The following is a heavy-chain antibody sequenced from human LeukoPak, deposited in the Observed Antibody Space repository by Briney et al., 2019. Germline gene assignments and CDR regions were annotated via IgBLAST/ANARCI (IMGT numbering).Heavy chain of an antibody. J-gene: IGHJ4*02. V-gene: IGHV4-39*01. D-gene: IGHD3-16*01. CDR1: GGSISSSSYY. CDR2: IYYSGST. Sequence: SENLSLTCTVSGGSISSSSYYWGWIRQPPGKGLEWIGSIYYSGSTYYNPSLKSRVTISVDTSKNQFSLKLSSVTAADTAVYYCARQITESPYYFDYWGQGTLVTVSS. CDR3: ARQITESPYYFDY.